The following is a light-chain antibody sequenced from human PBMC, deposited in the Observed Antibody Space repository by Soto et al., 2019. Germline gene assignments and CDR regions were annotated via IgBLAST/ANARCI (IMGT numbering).Light chain of an antibody. V-gene: IGLV2-14*01. CDR1: GSNVVGYNY. CDR3: CSYTTSNTRQIV. CDR2: DVT. Sequence: QSVLTQPASVSGFLEHWIPISAMGTGSNVVGYNYVSWYQQQPGKAPKFMIYDVTNRPSGVSNRFSGSKSGNTASLTISGLQAEDEADYYCCSYTTSNTRQIVFGTGTKVTVL. J-gene: IGLJ1*01.